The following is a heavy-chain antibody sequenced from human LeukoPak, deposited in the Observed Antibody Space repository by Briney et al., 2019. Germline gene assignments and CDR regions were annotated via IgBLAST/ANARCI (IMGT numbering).Heavy chain of an antibody. CDR1: GYTFNTYG. Sequence: ASVKVSCKASGYTFNTYGISWVRQAPGQRPEWMGWINTDNGNTKYAQKFQGRVTMTTDTSTSTAYMELSSLRSDDTAVYYCARIDRAVAGTIDYWGQGTLVTVSS. J-gene: IGHJ4*02. V-gene: IGHV1-18*01. CDR2: INTDNGNT. D-gene: IGHD6-19*01. CDR3: ARIDRAVAGTIDY.